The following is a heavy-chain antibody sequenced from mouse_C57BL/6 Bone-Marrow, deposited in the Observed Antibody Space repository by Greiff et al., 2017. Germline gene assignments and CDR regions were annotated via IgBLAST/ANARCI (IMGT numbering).Heavy chain of an antibody. CDR2: IYPSDSET. D-gene: IGHD2-10*02. J-gene: IGHJ3*01. Sequence: QVQLQQPGAELVRPGSSVKLSCKASGYTFTSYWMAWVKQRPGQGLEWIGNIYPSDSETHYNQKFKDKATLTVDKSSSTAYMQLSSLTSEDSAVYYCARRYGNYNAYWGQGTLVTVSA. CDR1: GYTFTSYW. V-gene: IGHV1-61*01. CDR3: ARRYGNYNAY.